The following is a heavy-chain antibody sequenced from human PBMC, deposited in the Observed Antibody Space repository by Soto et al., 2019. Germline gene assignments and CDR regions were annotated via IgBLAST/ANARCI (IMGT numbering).Heavy chain of an antibody. V-gene: IGHV1-2*04. CDR3: ARDWGADYYGMDV. CDR2: INPNSGGT. CDR1: GYTFTGYY. J-gene: IGHJ6*02. D-gene: IGHD1-26*01. Sequence: EASVKVSCKASGYTFTGYYMHWVRQAPGQGLEWMGWINPNSGGTNYAQKFQGWVTMTRDTSISTAYMELSRLRSDDTAVYYCARDWGADYYGMDVWGQGTTVTVSS.